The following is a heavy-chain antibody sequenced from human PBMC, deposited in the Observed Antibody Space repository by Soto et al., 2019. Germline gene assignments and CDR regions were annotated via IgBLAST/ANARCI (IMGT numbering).Heavy chain of an antibody. Sequence: ASVKVSCKASGYTFTSYYMHWVRQAPGQGLEWMGIINPSGGSTSYAQKFQGRVTMTRDTSTSTVYMELSSLRYEDTAVYYCARVRDYYDSSGYRSPSEVDYWGQGTLVTVSS. D-gene: IGHD3-22*01. J-gene: IGHJ4*02. CDR1: GYTFTSYY. V-gene: IGHV1-46*01. CDR3: ARVRDYYDSSGYRSPSEVDY. CDR2: INPSGGST.